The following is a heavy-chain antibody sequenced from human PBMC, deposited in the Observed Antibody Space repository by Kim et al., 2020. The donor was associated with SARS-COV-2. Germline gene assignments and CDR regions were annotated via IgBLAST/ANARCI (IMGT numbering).Heavy chain of an antibody. Sequence: GGSLRLSCAASGFSSSSYSMNWVRQAPGKGLELVSYISTAFRTYYADSMKGRLTISRDNAKNSLYLQVYSLRAEDTAVYYCARASGGNGFNPYWGQGTLV. CDR3: ARASGGNGFNPY. V-gene: IGHV3-48*04. CDR2: ISTAFRT. CDR1: GFSSSSYS. J-gene: IGHJ4*02. D-gene: IGHD6-19*01.